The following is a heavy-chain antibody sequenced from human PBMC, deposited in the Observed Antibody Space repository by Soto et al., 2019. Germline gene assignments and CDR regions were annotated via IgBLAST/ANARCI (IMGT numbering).Heavy chain of an antibody. Sequence: EVLLVESGGGLVQPGGSLKLSCAASGFVFKDSSIHWVGQASGKGLEWVGRIRDRAYNYATAYAASVEGRFTISRDDSDNTAYLHMSSLKTEDTAIYYCTRLISAAQDYWGQGTLVTVSS. CDR1: GFVFKDSS. V-gene: IGHV3-73*01. CDR3: TRLISAAQDY. D-gene: IGHD3-10*01. CDR2: IRDRAYNYAT. J-gene: IGHJ4*02.